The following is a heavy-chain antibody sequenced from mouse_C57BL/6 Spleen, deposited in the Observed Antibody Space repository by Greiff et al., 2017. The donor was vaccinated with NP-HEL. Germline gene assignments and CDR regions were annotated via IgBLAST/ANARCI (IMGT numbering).Heavy chain of an antibody. CDR1: GYTFTSYW. D-gene: IGHD2-2*01. J-gene: IGHJ3*01. Sequence: QVQLQQPGAELVRPGSSVKLSCKASGYTFTSYWMDWVKQRPGQGLEWIGNIYPSDSETHYNQKFKDKATLTVEKSSSTAYMQLSSLPSEDSAVYYCARGGGYDDRFAYWGQGTLVTVSA. V-gene: IGHV1-61*01. CDR2: IYPSDSET. CDR3: ARGGGYDDRFAY.